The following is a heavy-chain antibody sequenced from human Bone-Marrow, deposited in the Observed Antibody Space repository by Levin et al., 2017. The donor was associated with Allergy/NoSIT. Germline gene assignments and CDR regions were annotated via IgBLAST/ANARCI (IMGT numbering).Heavy chain of an antibody. CDR1: GGTFSSYA. D-gene: IGHD1-1*01. Sequence: SVKVSCKASGGTFSSYAISWVRQAPGQGLEWMGRIIPILGIANYAQKFQGRVTITADKSTSTAYMELSSLRSEDTAVYYCARGVQLERRYPADGNYYYYGMDVWGQGTTVTVSS. CDR2: IIPILGIA. V-gene: IGHV1-69*04. J-gene: IGHJ6*02. CDR3: ARGVQLERRYPADGNYYYYGMDV.